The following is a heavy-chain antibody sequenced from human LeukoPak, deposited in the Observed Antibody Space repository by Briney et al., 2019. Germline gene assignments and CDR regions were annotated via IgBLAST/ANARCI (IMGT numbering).Heavy chain of an antibody. D-gene: IGHD4-23*01. Sequence: PSETLSLTCAVYGGSFSGYYWSWIRQPPGKGLEWIGEINHSGSTNYNPSLKSRVTISVDTPKNQFSLKLSSVTAADTAVYYCARDMARGNLDYWGQGTLVTVSS. V-gene: IGHV4-34*01. CDR1: GGSFSGYY. CDR3: ARDMARGNLDY. CDR2: INHSGST. J-gene: IGHJ4*02.